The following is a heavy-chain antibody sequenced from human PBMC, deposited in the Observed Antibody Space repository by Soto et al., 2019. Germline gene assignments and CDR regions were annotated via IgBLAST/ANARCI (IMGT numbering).Heavy chain of an antibody. CDR3: ATARGGDDFWSGKRSHSGYYYYGMDV. CDR1: GGTFSSYA. J-gene: IGHJ6*02. D-gene: IGHD3-3*01. CDR2: IIPIFGTA. V-gene: IGHV1-69*13. Sequence: ASVKVSCKASGGTFSSYAISWVRQAPGQGLEWMGGIIPIFGTANYAQKFQGRVTITADESTSTAYMELSSLRSEDTAVYYCATARGGDDFWSGKRSHSGYYYYGMDVWGQGTRVTVSS.